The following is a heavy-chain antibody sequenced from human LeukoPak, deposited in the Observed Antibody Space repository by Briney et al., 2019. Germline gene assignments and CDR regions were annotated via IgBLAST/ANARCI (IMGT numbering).Heavy chain of an antibody. Sequence: GEPLKISCTGSGYSFTSYWIGWVRQMPGKGLEWMGIIYPGDSDTRYSPSFQGQVTISADKSISTAYLQWSSLKASDTAMYYCARLTYYDFWSGYLYGGQGTLVTVSS. CDR3: ARLTYYDFWSGYLY. CDR2: IYPGDSDT. J-gene: IGHJ4*02. D-gene: IGHD3-3*01. CDR1: GYSFTSYW. V-gene: IGHV5-51*01.